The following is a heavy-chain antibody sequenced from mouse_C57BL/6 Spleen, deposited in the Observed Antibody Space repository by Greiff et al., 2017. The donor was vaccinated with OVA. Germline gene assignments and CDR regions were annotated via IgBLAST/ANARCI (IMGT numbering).Heavy chain of an antibody. CDR2: IDPENGDT. V-gene: IGHV14-4*01. CDR1: GFNIKDDY. Sequence: VQLQQSGAELVRPGASVKLSCTASGFNIKDDYMHWVKQRPEQGLEWIGWIDPENGDTEYASKFQGKATITADTSSNTAYLQLSSLTSEDTAVYYCTTYGSSHYYAMDYWGQGTSVTVSS. J-gene: IGHJ4*01. D-gene: IGHD1-1*01. CDR3: TTYGSSHYYAMDY.